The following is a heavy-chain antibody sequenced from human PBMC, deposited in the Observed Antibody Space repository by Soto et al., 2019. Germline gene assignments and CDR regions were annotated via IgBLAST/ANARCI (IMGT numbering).Heavy chain of an antibody. CDR1: GFTFSSYG. CDR2: IWYDGSNK. V-gene: IGHV3-33*01. J-gene: IGHJ6*02. Sequence: PGGSLRLSCAASGFTFSSYGMHWVRQAPGKGREWVAVIWYDGSNKYYADSVKGRFTISRDNSKNTLYLQMNSLRAEDTAVYYCARDYYGMDVWGQGTTVTVSS. CDR3: ARDYYGMDV.